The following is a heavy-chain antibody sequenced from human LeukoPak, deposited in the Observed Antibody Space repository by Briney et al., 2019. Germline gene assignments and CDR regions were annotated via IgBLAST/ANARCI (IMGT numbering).Heavy chain of an antibody. J-gene: IGHJ4*02. CDR3: AKETKVGENLYYFDY. D-gene: IGHD1-26*01. CDR2: LSWHSGSI. V-gene: IGHV3-9*01. CDR1: GFKFNDYA. Sequence: GGSLRLSCVASGFKFNDYAMHWVRQAPGKGLEWVSGLSWHSGSIGYADSVKGRFIISRDNAKNSLYLEMNSLGPEDSALYYCAKETKVGENLYYFDYWGRGTLVTVSS.